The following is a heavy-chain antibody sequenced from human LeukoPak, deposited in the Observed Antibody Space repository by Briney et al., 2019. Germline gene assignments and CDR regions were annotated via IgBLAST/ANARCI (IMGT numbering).Heavy chain of an antibody. J-gene: IGHJ3*02. CDR2: ISSSSSYI. CDR1: GFTFSSYS. D-gene: IGHD3-9*01. CDR3: ARERDYDILTGYYPPDI. Sequence: GGSLRLSCAASGFTFSSYSMNWVRQAPGKGLEWVSSISSSSSYIYYADSVKGRFTISRDNAKNSLYLQMNSLRAEDTAVYYCARERDYDILTGYYPPDIWGQGTMVTVSS. V-gene: IGHV3-21*01.